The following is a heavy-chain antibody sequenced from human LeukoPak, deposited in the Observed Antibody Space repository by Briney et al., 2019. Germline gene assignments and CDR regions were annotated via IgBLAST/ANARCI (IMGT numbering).Heavy chain of an antibody. V-gene: IGHV3-23*01. CDR2: ISGSGDST. Sequence: GGSLRLSCAASGFTYSRFAMSWVRQAPGKGLEWVSAISGSGDSTYYADSVKGRFTISRDNSKNTLYLQMNSLRAEDTAVYYCAKGSDRRYSYGYRSTYYYYGMDVWGQGTTVTVSS. J-gene: IGHJ6*02. CDR1: GFTYSRFA. CDR3: AKGSDRRYSYGYRSTYYYYGMDV. D-gene: IGHD5-18*01.